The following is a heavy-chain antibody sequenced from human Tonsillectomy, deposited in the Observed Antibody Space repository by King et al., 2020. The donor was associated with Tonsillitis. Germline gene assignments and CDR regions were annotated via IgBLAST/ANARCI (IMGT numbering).Heavy chain of an antibody. J-gene: IGHJ4*02. D-gene: IGHD3-22*01. CDR2: INPNSGGT. CDR1: GYTFSAYY. V-gene: IGHV1-2*02. Sequence: GQLVQSGAEVKKPGASVKVSCKASGYTFSAYYMHWVRQAPGQGLEWMGWINPNSGGTKYAQKFQGRDTMTRDTSISTSYMELSRLTSDDTAVYYCARDSISYSSGYYGVSDYWGQGTLVTISS. CDR3: ARDSISYSSGYYGVSDY.